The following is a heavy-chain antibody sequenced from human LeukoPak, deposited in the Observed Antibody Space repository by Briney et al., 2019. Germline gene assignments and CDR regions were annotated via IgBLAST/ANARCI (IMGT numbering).Heavy chain of an antibody. CDR3: ARDLVAVAENYYYMDV. CDR2: IYYSGST. Sequence: PSETLSLTCTVSNGSINGYYWSWIRQSPGKGLEWIGYIYYSGSTNYNPSLKSRVTISVDTSKNQFSLKLSSVTAADTAVYYCARDLVAVAENYYYMDVWGKGTTVTVSS. D-gene: IGHD6-19*01. J-gene: IGHJ6*03. V-gene: IGHV4-59*01. CDR1: NGSINGYY.